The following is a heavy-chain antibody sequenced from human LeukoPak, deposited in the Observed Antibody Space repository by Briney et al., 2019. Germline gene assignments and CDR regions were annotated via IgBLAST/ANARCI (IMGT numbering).Heavy chain of an antibody. D-gene: IGHD4-17*01. Sequence: GGSLRLSCAASGFSFSTYGMHWVRQTPGKGLEWVATIWTDGSNKFYADSVKGRFTISRDDSKNTLYLQMNSLRAEDTAIYYCANLHTVSTSVPWGQGTLVTVSS. CDR2: IWTDGSNK. V-gene: IGHV3-33*06. CDR1: GFSFSTYG. J-gene: IGHJ4*02. CDR3: ANLHTVSTSVP.